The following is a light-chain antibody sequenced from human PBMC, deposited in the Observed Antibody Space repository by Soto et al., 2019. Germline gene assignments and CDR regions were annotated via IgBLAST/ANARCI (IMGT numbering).Light chain of an antibody. CDR2: AAS. CDR3: QHCYSTPRT. J-gene: IGKJ2*02. V-gene: IGKV1-39*01. Sequence: DIQMTQSPSSLSASVGDRVTITCRASQSISSYLNWYQQKPGKAPKLLIYAASSLESGVPSRFSGGGSGTDFTLTISSLQPEDFATYCCQHCYSTPRTFGQGTKLEIK. CDR1: QSISSY.